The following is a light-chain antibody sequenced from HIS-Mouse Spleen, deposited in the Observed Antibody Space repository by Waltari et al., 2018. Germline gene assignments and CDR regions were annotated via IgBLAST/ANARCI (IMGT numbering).Light chain of an antibody. CDR2: DAS. Sequence: DIQMTQSPSSLSASVGDRVTITSQASQDISNYLNWYQQKPGKAPKLLIYDASNLETGVPSRFSGSGSGTDFTFTISSLQPEDIATYYCQQYYNLLSFTFGPGTKVDIK. CDR3: QQYYNLLSFT. V-gene: IGKV1-33*01. J-gene: IGKJ3*01. CDR1: QDISNY.